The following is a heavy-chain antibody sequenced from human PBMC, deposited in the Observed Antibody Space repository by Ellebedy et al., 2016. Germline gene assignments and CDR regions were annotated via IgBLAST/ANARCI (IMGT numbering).Heavy chain of an antibody. CDR2: VSAYNGNT. D-gene: IGHD1-26*01. J-gene: IGHJ5*02. V-gene: IGHV1-18*01. Sequence: ASVKVSXXASGYTFTSYGISWVRQAPGQGLEWMGWVSAYNGNTNYAQKLQGRVTMTTDTSTSTAYMELRSLRSDDTAVYYCARVGAHNWFDPWGQGTLVTVSS. CDR3: ARVGAHNWFDP. CDR1: GYTFTSYG.